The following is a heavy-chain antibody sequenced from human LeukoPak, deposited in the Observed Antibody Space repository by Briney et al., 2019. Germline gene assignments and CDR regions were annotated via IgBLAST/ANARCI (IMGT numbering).Heavy chain of an antibody. CDR1: GFAFSDYY. CDR3: ARAKLSSSWYSN. J-gene: IGHJ4*02. CDR2: ISSSGSTI. D-gene: IGHD6-13*01. V-gene: IGHV3-11*01. Sequence: GGSLRLSCAASGFAFSDYYMSWIRQAPGKGLGWVSYISSSGSTIYYADSVKGRFTISRDNAKNSLYLQMNSLRAEDTAVYYCARAKLSSSWYSNWGQGTLVTLSS.